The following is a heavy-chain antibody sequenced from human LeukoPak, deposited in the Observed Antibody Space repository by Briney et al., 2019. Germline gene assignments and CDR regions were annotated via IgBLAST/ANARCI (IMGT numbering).Heavy chain of an antibody. J-gene: IGHJ4*02. CDR3: ARVRLSGVIDY. CDR1: GGSMYDYY. D-gene: IGHD2-15*01. Sequence: PSEILSLSCTVSGGSMYDYYWSWIRQPPVKGLEWIGHIHYNGRTNYNPSLESPATISIDMSKNQFPLNLSSVTAADTAVYYCARVRLSGVIDYWGQGTLVTVSS. V-gene: IGHV4-59*01. CDR2: IHYNGRT.